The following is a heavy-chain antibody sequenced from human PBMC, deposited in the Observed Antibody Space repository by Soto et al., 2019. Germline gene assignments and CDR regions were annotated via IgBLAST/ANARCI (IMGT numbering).Heavy chain of an antibody. J-gene: IGHJ4*02. CDR3: ARDGAVAGDSNFDY. CDR2: INAGNGNT. D-gene: IGHD6-19*01. Sequence: ASVKVSCKASGYTFTRYAMHWVRQAPGQRLEWMGWINAGNGNTRYSQKFQGRVTITTDTSASTAYMELSSLRSEDTAVYYCARDGAVAGDSNFDYWGQGTLVTVSS. V-gene: IGHV1-3*01. CDR1: GYTFTRYA.